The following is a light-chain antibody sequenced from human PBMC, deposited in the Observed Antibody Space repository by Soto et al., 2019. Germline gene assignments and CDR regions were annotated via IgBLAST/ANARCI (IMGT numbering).Light chain of an antibody. J-gene: IGLJ1*01. Sequence: QSALTQPASVSGSPGQSITISCTGTSSDVGGYNYVSWYQQHPGKAPKLMIYDGSNRPSGVSNRFSGSKSGNTASLTISGLQAEDEADYYCSSYTSSSTVYVFGTGTKLTVL. CDR2: DGS. CDR1: SSDVGGYNY. CDR3: SSYTSSSTVYV. V-gene: IGLV2-14*01.